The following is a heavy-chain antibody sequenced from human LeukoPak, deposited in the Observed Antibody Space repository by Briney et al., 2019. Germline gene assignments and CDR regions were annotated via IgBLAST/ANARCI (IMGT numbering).Heavy chain of an antibody. J-gene: IGHJ6*03. CDR2: IYYSGST. D-gene: IGHD6-6*01. V-gene: IGHV4-59*01. CDR3: ARGQLVSYYYYYMDV. Sequence: SETLSLTCTVSVGSISSYYWSWIRQPPGKGLEWIGYIYYSGSTNYNPSLKSRVTISVDTSKNQFSLKLSSVTAADTAVYYCARGQLVSYYYYYMDVWGKGTTVTVSS. CDR1: VGSISSYY.